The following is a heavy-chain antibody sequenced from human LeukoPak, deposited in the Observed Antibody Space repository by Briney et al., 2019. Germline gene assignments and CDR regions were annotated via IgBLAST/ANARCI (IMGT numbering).Heavy chain of an antibody. D-gene: IGHD2-15*01. V-gene: IGHV3-7*01. Sequence: GGSLRLSCEGSGFTFGETTMSWVRQVPGKGLEWVARIKEDRSDIYYVDSVRGRFTISRGNAKKSLWLQMSSLRAEDTAVYYYARGGQKRFDLWGQGNLVTVSS. CDR1: GFTFGETT. J-gene: IGHJ4*02. CDR2: IKEDRSDI. CDR3: ARGGQKRFDL.